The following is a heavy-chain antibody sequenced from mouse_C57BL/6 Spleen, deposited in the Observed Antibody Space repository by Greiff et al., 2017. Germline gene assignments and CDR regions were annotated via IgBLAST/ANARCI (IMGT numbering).Heavy chain of an antibody. D-gene: IGHD1-1*01. CDR3: ARDYYGSSYPFAY. J-gene: IGHJ3*01. CDR1: GYAFSSYW. Sequence: VQLQQSGAELVKPGASVKISCKASGYAFSSYWMNWVKQRPGKGLEWIGQIYPGDGDTNYNGKFKSKATLTVDKPSSTAYMQLSSLTSEDSAVYYCARDYYGSSYPFAYWGQGTLVTVSA. CDR2: IYPGDGDT. V-gene: IGHV1-80*01.